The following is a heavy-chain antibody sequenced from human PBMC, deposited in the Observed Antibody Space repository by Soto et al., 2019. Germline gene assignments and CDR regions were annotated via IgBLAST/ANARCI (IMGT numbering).Heavy chain of an antibody. J-gene: IGHJ4*02. Sequence: QVHLQESGPGLVKPSETMSLTCTASGASIRNFYWNWVRQFPGKGLEWIGHIYNGERTNYNPSLTSRVTISVDTSKHQFSLKLSSVTVADTAVYYCAQTTGWPGFDYWGQGTLVAVSS. CDR1: GASIRNFY. V-gene: IGHV4-59*01. CDR3: AQTTGWPGFDY. CDR2: IYNGERT. D-gene: IGHD6-19*01.